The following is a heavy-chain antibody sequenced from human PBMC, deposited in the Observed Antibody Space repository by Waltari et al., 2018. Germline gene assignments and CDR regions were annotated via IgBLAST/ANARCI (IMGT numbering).Heavy chain of an antibody. D-gene: IGHD5-12*01. CDR2: IYYSGTT. CDR1: GGSISRSSYY. CDR3: VRHWKRNGYRFDP. V-gene: IGHV4-39*01. Sequence: QLQLQESGPTLVKPSETLSLTCTVPGGSISRSSYYWGWMRQSPGKGLEWIGSIYYSGTTYYNPTLESRVTISGDTSKNQFSLKLSSVTAADTAVYYCVRHWKRNGYRFDPWGQGTLVTVSS. J-gene: IGHJ5*02.